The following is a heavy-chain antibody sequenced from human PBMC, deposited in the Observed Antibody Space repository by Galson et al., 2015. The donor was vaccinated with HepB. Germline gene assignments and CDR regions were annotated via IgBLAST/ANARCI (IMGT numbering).Heavy chain of an antibody. CDR3: ARANGRPFIAVAGTTKYYYYGMDV. CDR1: GFTFSSYS. V-gene: IGHV3-21*01. D-gene: IGHD6-19*01. J-gene: IGHJ6*02. CDR2: ISSSSSYI. Sequence: SLRLSCAASGFTFSSYSMNWVRQAPGKGLEWVPSISSSSSYIYYADSVKGRFTISRDNAKNSLYLQMNSLRAEDTAVYYCARANGRPFIAVAGTTKYYYYGMDVWGQGTTVTVSS.